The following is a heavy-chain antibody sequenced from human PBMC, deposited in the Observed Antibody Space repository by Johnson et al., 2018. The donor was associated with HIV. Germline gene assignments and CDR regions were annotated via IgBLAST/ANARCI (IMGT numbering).Heavy chain of an antibody. J-gene: IGHJ3*02. V-gene: IGHV3-48*04. Sequence: VQLVESGGGLVQPGGSLRLSCAASGFTFSSYDMHWVRQAPGKGLEWVSYISSSGGTIYYADSVKGRFSISRDNAKNSLYLQMNSLRAEDTAVYYCARDRGYWDAFDIWGQGTMVTVSS. CDR1: GFTFSSYD. D-gene: IGHD3-22*01. CDR3: ARDRGYWDAFDI. CDR2: ISSSGGTI.